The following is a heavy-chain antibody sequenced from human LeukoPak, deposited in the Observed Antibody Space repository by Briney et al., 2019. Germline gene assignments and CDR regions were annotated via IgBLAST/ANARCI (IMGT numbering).Heavy chain of an antibody. D-gene: IGHD1-14*01. J-gene: IGHJ2*01. CDR1: GGSITGYY. CDR2: IYYSGTT. Sequence: PSETLSLTCAASGGSITGYYWSWIRQPPGKGLECIGYIYYSGTTDYNPSLKSRVTISVDTSKNQFSLKLSSVTAADTAVYFCARYNWYFDLWGRGTLVTVSS. CDR3: ARYNWYFDL. V-gene: IGHV4-59*01.